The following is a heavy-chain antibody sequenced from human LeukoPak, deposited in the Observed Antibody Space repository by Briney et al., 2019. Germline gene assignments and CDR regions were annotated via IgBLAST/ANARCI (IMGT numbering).Heavy chain of an antibody. CDR1: GFTFSSYG. D-gene: IGHD2-2*02. CDR3: ARDDCSNTSCYSYYYGMDV. CDR2: IWYDGSNK. J-gene: IGHJ6*02. Sequence: GGSLRLSCAASGFTFSSYGMHWVRQAPGKGLEWVAVIWYDGSNKYYADSVKGRFTISRDNSKNTLYLQMNSLRAEDTAVYYCARDDCSNTSCYSYYYGMDVWGQGTTVTVSS. V-gene: IGHV3-30*19.